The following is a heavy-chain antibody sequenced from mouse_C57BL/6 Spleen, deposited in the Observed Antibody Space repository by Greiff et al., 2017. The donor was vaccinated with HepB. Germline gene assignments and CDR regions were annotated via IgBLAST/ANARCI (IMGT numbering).Heavy chain of an antibody. V-gene: IGHV1-80*01. CDR2: IYPGDGDT. D-gene: IGHD1-1*01. CDR3: ASHYCGSSYDAYYAMDY. CDR1: GYAFSSYW. J-gene: IGHJ4*01. Sequence: QVQLQQSGAELVKPGASVKISCKASGYAFSSYWMNWVKQRPGKGLEWIGQIYPGDGDTNYNGKFKGKATLTAAKSSSTAYMQLSSLTSEDSADYVCASHYCGSSYDAYYAMDYWGQGTSVTVSS.